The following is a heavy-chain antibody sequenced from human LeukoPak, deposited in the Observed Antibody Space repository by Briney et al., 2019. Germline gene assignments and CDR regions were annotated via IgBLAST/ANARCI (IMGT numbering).Heavy chain of an antibody. CDR3: ARRGVVPAAMGGGNWFDP. J-gene: IGHJ5*02. Sequence: SSETLSLTCAVYGGSFSGYYWSWIRQPPGKGLEWIGEINHSGSTNYNPFLKSRVTISVDTSKNQFSLKLSSVTAADTAVYYCARRGVVPAAMGGGNWFDPWGQGTLVTVSS. CDR2: INHSGST. CDR1: GGSFSGYY. D-gene: IGHD2-2*01. V-gene: IGHV4-34*01.